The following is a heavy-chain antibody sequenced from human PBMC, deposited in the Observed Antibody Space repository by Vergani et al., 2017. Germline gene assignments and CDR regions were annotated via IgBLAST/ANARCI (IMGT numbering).Heavy chain of an antibody. V-gene: IGHV1-69*04. Sequence: QVQLVQSGAQVKKPGSSVKVSSKASGGTFTSYAISWVRPAPGQGLGGMGRIIPILGIANYAQKFQGRVTITADKSTGTAYMELSSLRAEDTAVYYCARDLEVAAAIDCWGQGTLVAVSS. CDR2: IIPILGIA. CDR3: ARDLEVAAAIDC. J-gene: IGHJ4*02. D-gene: IGHD6-13*01. CDR1: GGTFTSYA.